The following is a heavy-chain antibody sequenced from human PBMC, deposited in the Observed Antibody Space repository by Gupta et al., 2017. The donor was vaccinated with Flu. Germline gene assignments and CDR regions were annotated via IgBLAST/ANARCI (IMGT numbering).Heavy chain of an antibody. D-gene: IGHD5-24*01. J-gene: IGHJ4*02. CDR3: AKGGRRGDGYNYFYFDY. Sequence: EVQLLESGGGLVQPGGSLRLSCAASGFTFSSYAMSWVRQAPGKGLEWVSAISGSGGSTYYADSVKGRFTISRDNSKNTLYLQMNSLRAEDTAVYYCAKGGRRGDGYNYFYFDYWGQGTLVTVSS. CDR2: ISGSGGST. CDR1: GFTFSSYA. V-gene: IGHV3-23*01.